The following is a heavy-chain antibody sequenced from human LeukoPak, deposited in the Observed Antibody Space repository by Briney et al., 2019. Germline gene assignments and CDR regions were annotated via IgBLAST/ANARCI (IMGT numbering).Heavy chain of an antibody. CDR3: TKDHGSGSYYFDY. Sequence: GDSLRLSCAASGLTFSNVWLSWVRQAPGKGLEWVGRIKSKTDGGTVDYAAPVKGRFTISRDDLKNTLYLEMNSLKTEDTAVYYCTKDHGSGSYYFDYWGQGTLVTVSS. J-gene: IGHJ4*02. V-gene: IGHV3-15*01. CDR1: GLTFSNVW. CDR2: IKSKTDGGTV. D-gene: IGHD3-10*01.